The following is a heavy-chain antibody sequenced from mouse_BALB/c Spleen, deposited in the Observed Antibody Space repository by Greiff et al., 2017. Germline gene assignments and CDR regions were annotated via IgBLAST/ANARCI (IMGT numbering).Heavy chain of an antibody. V-gene: IGHV1S22*01. D-gene: IGHD1-1*01. CDR3: TYGSSPGDYAMDY. CDR1: GYTFTSYW. CDR2: IYPGSGST. Sequence: LQQPGSELVRPGASVKLSCKASGYTFTSYWMHWVKQRPGQGLEWIGNIYPGSGSTNYDEKFKSKATLTVDTSSSTAYMQLSSLTSEDSAVYYCTYGSSPGDYAMDYWGQGTSVTVSS. J-gene: IGHJ4*01.